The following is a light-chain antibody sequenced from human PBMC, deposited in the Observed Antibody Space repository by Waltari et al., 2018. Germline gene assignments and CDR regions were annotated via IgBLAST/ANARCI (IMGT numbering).Light chain of an antibody. CDR2: GVT. CDR1: SSDIDFDDY. J-gene: IGLJ3*02. CDR3: SSFTGTIWV. Sequence: QSALTQPASVSGSPGQSITISCTGSSSDIDFDDYVSWYQHLPGKAPKLMIYGVTNRPSGISIRFSGSKSDNTASLAISGLQADDESDYYCSSFTGTIWVFGGGTKLTVL. V-gene: IGLV2-14*01.